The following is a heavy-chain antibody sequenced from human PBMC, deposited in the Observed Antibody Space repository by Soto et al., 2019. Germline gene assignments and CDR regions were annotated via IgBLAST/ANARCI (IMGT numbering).Heavy chain of an antibody. J-gene: IGHJ5*02. V-gene: IGHV4-34*01. D-gene: IGHD3-3*01. Sequence: PSETLSLTCAVYGGSFSGYYWSWIRQPPGKGLEWIGEINHSGSTNYNPSLKSRVTISVDTSKNQFSLKLSSVTAADTAVYYCARFWSGYYSRWFDPWGQGTLVTSPQ. CDR2: INHSGST. CDR3: ARFWSGYYSRWFDP. CDR1: GGSFSGYY.